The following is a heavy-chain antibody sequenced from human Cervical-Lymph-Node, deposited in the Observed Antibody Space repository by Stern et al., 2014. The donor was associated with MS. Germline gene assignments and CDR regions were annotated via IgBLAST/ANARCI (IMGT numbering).Heavy chain of an antibody. Sequence: EVQLVESGGGLVKPGGSLRLSCAASGFTFSHAWMSWVRQTPGKGLEWVGRIRGKTDGGTRDYAAPVKGRFSISRYDSKNILYLQMSSLKTDDTAVYYCTTEDRGMNMIPPLDYWGRGTLVIVSS. D-gene: IGHD3-22*01. J-gene: IGHJ4*02. CDR1: GFTFSHAW. CDR2: IRGKTDGGTR. CDR3: TTEDRGMNMIPPLDY. V-gene: IGHV3-15*01.